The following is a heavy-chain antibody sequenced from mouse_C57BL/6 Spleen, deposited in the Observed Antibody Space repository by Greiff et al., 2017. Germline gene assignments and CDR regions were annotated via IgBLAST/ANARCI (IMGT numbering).Heavy chain of an antibody. CDR3: ARSEGYVWYFEV. Sequence: EVQLQQSGPELVKPGASVKIPCKASGYTFTDYYMDWVKQSPGKSLVWIGDFNPNNGGTIYNQKFKGKATLTVDTSSSTAYMELRSLTSEDTAVYYCARSEGYVWYFEVWGTGTTVTVS. J-gene: IGHJ1*03. CDR1: GYTFTDYY. V-gene: IGHV1-18*01. D-gene: IGHD3-2*02. CDR2: FNPNNGGT.